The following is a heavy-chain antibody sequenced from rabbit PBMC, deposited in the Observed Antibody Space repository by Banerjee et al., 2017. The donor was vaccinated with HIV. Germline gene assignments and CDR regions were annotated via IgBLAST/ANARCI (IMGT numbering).Heavy chain of an antibody. CDR3: ARDDAGSGYYYDL. Sequence: QEQLKESGGGLVTPGGSLTLTCTASGFSLSSYYYMCWVRQAPGKGLELIACIRAGSSGSTWYASWVNGRFTISKTSSTTVTLQMTSLTVADTATYFCARDDAGSGYYYDLWGQGTLVTVS. J-gene: IGHJ3*01. CDR2: IRAGSSGST. D-gene: IGHD8-1*01. V-gene: IGHV1S45*01. CDR1: GFSLSSYYY.